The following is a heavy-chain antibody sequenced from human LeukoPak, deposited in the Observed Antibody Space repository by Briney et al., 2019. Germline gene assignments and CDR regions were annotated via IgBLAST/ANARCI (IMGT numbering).Heavy chain of an antibody. V-gene: IGHV1-8*03. Sequence: ASVKVSCKASGYTFTSYDIHWVRQATGQGLEWMGWMNPNSGNTAYAQKFQGRVTITRNTSISTAYMELSSLRSEDTAVYYCARGQFLTTVTTGVENYFDPWGQGTLVTVSS. CDR3: ARGQFLTTVTTGVENYFDP. CDR2: MNPNSGNT. CDR1: GYTFTSYD. D-gene: IGHD4-17*01. J-gene: IGHJ5*02.